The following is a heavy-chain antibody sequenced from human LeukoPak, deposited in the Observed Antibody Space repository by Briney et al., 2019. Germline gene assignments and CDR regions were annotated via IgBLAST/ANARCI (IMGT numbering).Heavy chain of an antibody. D-gene: IGHD5-24*01. CDR1: GGSFSGYY. CDR3: ARSENGYNGY. Sequence: PSETLSLTCAVYGGSFSGYYWSWIRQPPGKGLEWIGEINHSGSTNYNPSLKSRVTISVDTSKNQFSLKLSSVTAADTAVYYCARSENGYNGYWGQGTLVTVSS. CDR2: INHSGST. J-gene: IGHJ4*02. V-gene: IGHV4-34*01.